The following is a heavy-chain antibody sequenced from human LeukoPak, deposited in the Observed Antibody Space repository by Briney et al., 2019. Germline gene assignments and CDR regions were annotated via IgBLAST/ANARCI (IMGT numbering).Heavy chain of an antibody. CDR1: GFTFSSYS. CDR3: ASSLSGYSYGDY. CDR2: ISSSSSYI. Sequence: GRSLRLSCAASGFTFSSYSMNWVRQAPGKGLEWVSSISSSSSYIYYADSVKGRFTISRDNAKNSLYLQMNSLRAEDTAVYYCASSLSGYSYGDYWGQGTLVTVSS. D-gene: IGHD5-18*01. V-gene: IGHV3-21*01. J-gene: IGHJ4*02.